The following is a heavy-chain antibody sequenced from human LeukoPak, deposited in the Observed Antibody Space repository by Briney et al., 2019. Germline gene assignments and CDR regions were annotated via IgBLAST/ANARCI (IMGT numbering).Heavy chain of an antibody. V-gene: IGHV3-30*02. D-gene: IGHD3-10*01. CDR1: GFTFSSYG. J-gene: IGHJ4*02. CDR3: AKDLYGSGSYQIRLFDY. Sequence: GGPLRLSCAASGFTFSSYGMHWVRQAPGKGLEWVAFIRYDGSNEFYADSVKGRFTISRDNSKNTLYLQMNSLRAEDTAVYYCAKDLYGSGSYQIRLFDYWGQGTLVTVSS. CDR2: IRYDGSNE.